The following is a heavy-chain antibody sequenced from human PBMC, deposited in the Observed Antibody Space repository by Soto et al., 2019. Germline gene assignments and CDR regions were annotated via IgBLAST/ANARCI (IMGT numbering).Heavy chain of an antibody. J-gene: IGHJ4*02. CDR2: IIPIFGTA. D-gene: IGHD3-22*01. CDR3: VSGSSGYYWGVHDY. V-gene: IGHV1-69*13. Sequence: ASVKVSCKSSGGTFSTYTLAWVRQAPGQGLEWVGGIIPIFGTANYPQKFKGRVTITADESTSTAYMELNSLKTEDTGVYYCVSGSSGYYWGVHDYWGQGTLVTVSS. CDR1: GGTFSTYT.